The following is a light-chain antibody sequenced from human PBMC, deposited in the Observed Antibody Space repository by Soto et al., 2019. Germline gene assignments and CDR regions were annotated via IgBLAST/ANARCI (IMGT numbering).Light chain of an antibody. CDR1: SSNIGSNT. CDR2: SNN. Sequence: QSVLTQPPSASGTPGQRVTISCSGSSSNIGSNTVNWYQQLPGTAPKLLIYSNNQRPSGVPDRFSGSKSGTSASLAISGLQSEDEADYYCAAWDDSPYVFATGTKVTVL. J-gene: IGLJ1*01. CDR3: AAWDDSPYV. V-gene: IGLV1-44*01.